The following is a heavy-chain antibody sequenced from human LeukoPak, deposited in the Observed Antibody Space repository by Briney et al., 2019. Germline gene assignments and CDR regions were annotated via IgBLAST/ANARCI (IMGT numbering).Heavy chain of an antibody. V-gene: IGHV1-69*05. D-gene: IGHD3-3*01. CDR3: ARVRGDFWSGYYLAGYYYYMDV. CDR1: GGTFSSYA. Sequence: GASVRVSCKASGGTFSSYAISWVRQAPGQGLEWMGGIIPIFGTANYAQKFQGRVTITTDDSTSTAYMELSSLRSEDTAVYYCARVRGDFWSGYYLAGYYYYMDVWGKGTTVTVSS. CDR2: IIPIFGTA. J-gene: IGHJ6*03.